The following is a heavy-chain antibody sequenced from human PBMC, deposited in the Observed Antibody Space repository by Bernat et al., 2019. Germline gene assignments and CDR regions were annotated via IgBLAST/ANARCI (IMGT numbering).Heavy chain of an antibody. D-gene: IGHD2-15*01. CDR2: ISESGDKT. J-gene: IGHJ4*02. Sequence: EVQLLESGGGLVQPGGSLRISCAASGFTFSNYTMSWVRQAPGKGLEWVSRISESGDKTYYADSGKGRFAISRDNSRNTLYLQMNSVRVEDAALYYCAKGSGFDSWGQGTLVTVSS. V-gene: IGHV3-23*01. CDR3: AKGSGFDS. CDR1: GFTFSNYT.